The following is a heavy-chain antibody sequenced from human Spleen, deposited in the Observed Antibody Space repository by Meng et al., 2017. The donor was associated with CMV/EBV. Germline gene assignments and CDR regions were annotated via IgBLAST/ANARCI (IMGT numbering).Heavy chain of an antibody. V-gene: IGHV3-30*02. CDR1: GFTFSGSA. CDR3: EGGFGVEPG. CDR2: IRYDGSNK. Sequence: GGSLRLSCTASGFTFSGSAMHWVRQASGKGLEWVAFIRYDGSNKYYADSVKGRFTISRDNSKNTLYLQMNSLRAEDTAVYYCEGGFGVEPGWGQGTLVTVSS. J-gene: IGHJ4*02. D-gene: IGHD3-3*01.